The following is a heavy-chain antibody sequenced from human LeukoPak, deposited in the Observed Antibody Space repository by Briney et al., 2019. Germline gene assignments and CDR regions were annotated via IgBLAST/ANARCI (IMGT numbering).Heavy chain of an antibody. Sequence: ASVKVSCKASGYTFTGYYMHWVRQAPGQGREWRGWINPNSGGTNYAQKFQGRVTMTRDTSISPAYMELSRLRSDDSAVYYCASRSSSWSPPGYWGQGTLVTVSS. J-gene: IGHJ4*02. V-gene: IGHV1-2*02. CDR2: INPNSGGT. CDR3: ASRSSSWSPPGY. D-gene: IGHD6-13*01. CDR1: GYTFTGYY.